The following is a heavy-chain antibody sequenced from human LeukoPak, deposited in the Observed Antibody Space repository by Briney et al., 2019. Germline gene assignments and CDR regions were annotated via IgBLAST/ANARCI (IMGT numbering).Heavy chain of an antibody. CDR1: GFTFSSYE. CDR3: ARDLTYYYGSGVLDY. Sequence: GGSLRLSCAASGFTFSSYEMNWVRQAPGKGLEWVSYISSSGSTIYYADSVKGRFTISRDNSKNTLYLQMNSLRAEDTAVYYCARDLTYYYGSGVLDYWGQGTLVTVSS. J-gene: IGHJ4*02. V-gene: IGHV3-48*03. CDR2: ISSSGSTI. D-gene: IGHD3-10*01.